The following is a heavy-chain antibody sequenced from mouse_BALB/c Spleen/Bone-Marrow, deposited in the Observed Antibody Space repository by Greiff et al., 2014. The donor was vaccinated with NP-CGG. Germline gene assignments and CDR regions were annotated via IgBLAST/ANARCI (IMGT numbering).Heavy chain of an antibody. Sequence: EVMLVESGGGLVQPGGSRKLSCAASGFTFSNFGMHRVRQAPEKGLEWVAYISSDSTIYYADTVKGRFTISRDNPTNTLFLQMASLRSEDTAMYYCARDYGYGAMGYWGQGTSVTVSS. CDR2: ISSDSTI. CDR1: GFTFSNFG. CDR3: ARDYGYGAMGY. J-gene: IGHJ4*01. V-gene: IGHV5-17*02. D-gene: IGHD1-2*01.